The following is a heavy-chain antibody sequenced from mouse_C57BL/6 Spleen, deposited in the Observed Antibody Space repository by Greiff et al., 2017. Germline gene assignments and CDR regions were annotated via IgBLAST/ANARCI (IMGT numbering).Heavy chain of an antibody. Sequence: DVQLQESGPELVKPGASVKISCKASGYSFTGYYMNWVKQSPEKSLEWIGEINPSTGGTTYNQKFKAKATLTVDKSSSTAYMQLKSLTSEDSAVYYCARLLRRAMDYWGQGTSVTVSS. CDR2: INPSTGGT. CDR1: GYSFTGYY. D-gene: IGHD1-2*01. J-gene: IGHJ4*01. CDR3: ARLLRRAMDY. V-gene: IGHV1-42*01.